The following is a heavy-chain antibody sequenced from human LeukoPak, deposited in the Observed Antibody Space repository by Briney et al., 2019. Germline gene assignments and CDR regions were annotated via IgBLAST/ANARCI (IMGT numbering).Heavy chain of an antibody. Sequence: SETLSLTCTVSGGSISSYYWSWIRQPPGKGLEWIGYIYYSGSTNYNPSLKSRFTISVDTSKNQFSLKLSSVTAADTAVYYCARVVKDYGGNSGWFDPWGQGTLVTVSS. CDR3: ARVVKDYGGNSGWFDP. V-gene: IGHV4-59*01. CDR1: GGSISSYY. CDR2: IYYSGST. J-gene: IGHJ5*02. D-gene: IGHD4-23*01.